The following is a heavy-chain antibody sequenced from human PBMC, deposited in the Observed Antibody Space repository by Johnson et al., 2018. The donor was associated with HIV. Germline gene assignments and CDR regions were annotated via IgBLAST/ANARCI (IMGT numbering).Heavy chain of an antibody. J-gene: IGHJ3*02. CDR2: ISYDGSNK. CDR3: AKDPLNTGRYSSSYDAFDI. Sequence: VQLVESGGGVVQPGRSLRLSCAASGFTVSSNYMSWVRQAPGKGLEWVAVISYDGSNKYYADSVKGRFTISRDNSKNTLYLQMNSLRAEDTAVYYCAKDPLNTGRYSSSYDAFDIWGQGTMVTVSS. D-gene: IGHD6-13*01. V-gene: IGHV3-30*18. CDR1: GFTVSSNY.